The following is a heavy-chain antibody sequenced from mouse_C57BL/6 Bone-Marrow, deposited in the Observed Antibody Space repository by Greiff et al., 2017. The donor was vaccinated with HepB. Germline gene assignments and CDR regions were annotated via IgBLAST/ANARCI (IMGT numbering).Heavy chain of an antibody. CDR2: IYPGDGDT. CDR3: ARHHYYGSSYGFAY. D-gene: IGHD1-1*01. V-gene: IGHV1-80*01. CDR1: GYAFSSYW. Sequence: VQLQQSGAELVKPGASVKISCKASGYAFSSYWMNWVKQRPGKGLEWIGQIYPGDGDTNYNGKFKGKATLTADKSSSTAYMQLSSLTSEDSAVYFCARHHYYGSSYGFAYWGQGTLVTVSA. J-gene: IGHJ3*01.